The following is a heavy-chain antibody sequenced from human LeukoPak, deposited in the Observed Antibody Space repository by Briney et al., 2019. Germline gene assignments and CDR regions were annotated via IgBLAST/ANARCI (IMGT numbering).Heavy chain of an antibody. Sequence: PSETLSLTCAVYGESFSGYYWSWIRQPPGKGLEWIGEINHSGNTNYNPSLKRRVTISVDTSKSQFSLKLTSVTAADTAVYYCARLDAHSRSFNYYYYMDVWARGTTVIVSS. J-gene: IGHJ6*03. V-gene: IGHV4-34*01. CDR2: INHSGNT. CDR1: GESFSGYY. D-gene: IGHD6-6*01. CDR3: ARLDAHSRSFNYYYYMDV.